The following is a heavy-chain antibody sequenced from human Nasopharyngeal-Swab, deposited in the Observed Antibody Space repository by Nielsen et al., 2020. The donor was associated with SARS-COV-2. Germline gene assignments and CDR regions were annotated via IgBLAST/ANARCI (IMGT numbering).Heavy chain of an antibody. CDR2: IWYDGSNK. V-gene: IGHV3-33*01. CDR1: GFTFSSYG. J-gene: IGHJ4*02. CDR3: ARDRTETLSLDY. Sequence: LSLTCAASGFTFSSYGMHWVRQAPGKGLEWVAVIWYDGSNKYYADSVKGRFTISRDNSKNTLYLQMNSLRAEDTAVYYCARDRTETLSLDYWGQGTPVTVSS. D-gene: IGHD4-17*01.